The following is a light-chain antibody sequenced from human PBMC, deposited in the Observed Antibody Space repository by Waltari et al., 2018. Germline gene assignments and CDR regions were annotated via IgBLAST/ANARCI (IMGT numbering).Light chain of an antibody. CDR1: SSDVGGYNY. V-gene: IGLV2-14*01. J-gene: IGLJ3*02. Sequence: QSALTQPASVSGSPGQSITISCTRTSSDVGGYNYVSWYQQHPGKAPKLMIYEVHTRPSGVSNRFSGSKSGNTASLTISGLQAEDEADYYCSSYTRSGPLFGGGTKLTVL. CDR3: SSYTRSGPL. CDR2: EVH.